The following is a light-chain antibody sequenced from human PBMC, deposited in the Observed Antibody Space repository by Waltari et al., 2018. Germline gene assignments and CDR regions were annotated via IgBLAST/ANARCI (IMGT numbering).Light chain of an antibody. CDR3: CSYAGSSTFYV. Sequence: QSALTQPASVAGSTGQSSTIPRTGTSRDFGNYSLVYLYQQHPGKAPKLMISEVTKWPSGVSNRFSGSKSGNTASLTIAGLQAEDEADYYFCSYAGSSTFYVFGTGTKVTVL. CDR2: EVT. J-gene: IGLJ1*01. CDR1: SRDFGNYSL. V-gene: IGLV2-23*02.